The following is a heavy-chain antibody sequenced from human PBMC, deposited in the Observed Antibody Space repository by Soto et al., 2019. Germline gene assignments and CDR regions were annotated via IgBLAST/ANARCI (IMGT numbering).Heavy chain of an antibody. CDR1: GFTFSSYG. CDR2: ISYDGSNK. V-gene: IGHV3-30*18. CDR3: AKEAYDSSGYYFLPPDY. Sequence: QVQLVESGVGVVQPGRSLRLSCAASGFTFSSYGMHWVRQAPGKGLEWVAVISYDGSNKYYADSVKSRFTISRDNSKNTLYLQRNSRRAEATAVYYCAKEAYDSSGYYFLPPDYWGQGTLVTVSS. J-gene: IGHJ4*02. D-gene: IGHD3-22*01.